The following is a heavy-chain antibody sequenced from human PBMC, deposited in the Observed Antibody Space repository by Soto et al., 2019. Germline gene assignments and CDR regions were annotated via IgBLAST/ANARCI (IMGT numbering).Heavy chain of an antibody. Sequence: SETLSLTCTVSGGSISSGGYYWSWIRQHPGKGLEWIGYIYYSGSTYYNPSLKSRVIISVDTSKNQFSLKLSSVTAEDTAVYYCTRDFELGALGWFDPWGQGTLVTVSS. CDR1: GGSISSGGYY. V-gene: IGHV4-31*03. CDR3: TRDFELGALGWFDP. D-gene: IGHD1-26*01. CDR2: IYYSGST. J-gene: IGHJ5*02.